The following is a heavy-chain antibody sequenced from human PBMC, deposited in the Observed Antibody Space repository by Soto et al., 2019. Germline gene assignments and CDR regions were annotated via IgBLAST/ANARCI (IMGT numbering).Heavy chain of an antibody. CDR3: ARVWGGAFDI. V-gene: IGHV4-59*01. Sequence: SETVSLTWTVSGRSSSISFWSWIRQPPGKGLEWIGYIYYSGSTNYNPSLKSRVTISVDTSKNQFSLKLSSVTAADTAVYYCARVWGGAFDIWGQGTMVT. CDR1: GRSSSISF. D-gene: IGHD3-10*01. J-gene: IGHJ3*02. CDR2: IYYSGST.